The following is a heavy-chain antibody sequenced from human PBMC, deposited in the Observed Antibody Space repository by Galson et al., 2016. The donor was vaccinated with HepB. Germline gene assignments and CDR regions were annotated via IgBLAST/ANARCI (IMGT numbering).Heavy chain of an antibody. Sequence: PALVKPTQTLTLTCTFSGFSLSTSGVGVGWIRQPPGKALEWLALIYWDADKRYSPSLKSRLTNTKDPTKNQVVLTMTKMDPVDTATYYCAHREYSYGTFDYWGQGTLVTVSS. V-gene: IGHV2-5*02. D-gene: IGHD5-18*01. J-gene: IGHJ4*02. CDR3: AHREYSYGTFDY. CDR1: GFSLSTSGVG. CDR2: IYWDADK.